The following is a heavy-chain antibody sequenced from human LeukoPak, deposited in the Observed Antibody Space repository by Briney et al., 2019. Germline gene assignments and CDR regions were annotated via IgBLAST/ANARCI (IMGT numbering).Heavy chain of an antibody. Sequence: PGGSLRLSCAASGFTFSSYAMSWVRQAPGKGLEWVSAISSSGGTIYYADSVKGRFTISRDNPKNSLYLQMNSLRAEDTAVYYCARGGYCSSASCYSAEYYFDYWGQGTLVTVSS. J-gene: IGHJ4*02. V-gene: IGHV3-23*01. D-gene: IGHD2-2*01. CDR1: GFTFSSYA. CDR3: ARGGYCSSASCYSAEYYFDY. CDR2: ISSSGGTI.